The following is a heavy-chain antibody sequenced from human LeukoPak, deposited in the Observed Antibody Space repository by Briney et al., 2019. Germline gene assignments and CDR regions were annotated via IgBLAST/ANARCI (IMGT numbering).Heavy chain of an antibody. V-gene: IGHV4-4*07. CDR2: IYTSGST. CDR1: GGSISSFY. Sequence: PSETLSLTCTVSGGSISSFYWSWIRQPAGKGLEWIGRIYTSGSTNYNPSLKSRVTMSVDTSKNQFSLKLSSVTAADTAVYYCASSMVRGVTIDYWGQGTLVTVSS. CDR3: ASSMVRGVTIDY. J-gene: IGHJ4*02. D-gene: IGHD3-10*01.